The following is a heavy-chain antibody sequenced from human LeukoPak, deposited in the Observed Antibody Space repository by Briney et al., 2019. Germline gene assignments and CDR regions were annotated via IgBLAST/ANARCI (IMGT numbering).Heavy chain of an antibody. V-gene: IGHV3-11*05. CDR1: GFTFSDYY. Sequence: PGGSLRLSCAASGFTFSDYYMSWIRQAPGKGLEWVSYITSSGSYTNYADSVKGRFTISRDNANNSLFLQMNSLRAEDTAVYYCARGAYYFDYWGQGTLVTVSS. CDR3: ARGAYYFDY. J-gene: IGHJ4*02. CDR2: ITSSGSYT.